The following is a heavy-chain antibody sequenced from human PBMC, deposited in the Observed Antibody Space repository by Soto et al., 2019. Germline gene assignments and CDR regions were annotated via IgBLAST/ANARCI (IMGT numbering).Heavy chain of an antibody. J-gene: IGHJ6*02. CDR2: IWYDGSNK. D-gene: IGHD2-15*01. V-gene: IGHV3-33*01. Sequence: GGSLRLSCAAAGFTFISYGMQWVRQAPGKGLDWVAVIWYDGSNKYYADSVKGRFTISRDNSKNTLYLQMNSLRAEDTAVYYCARVLEGYCSGGSCGPVGYYYYGMDVWGQGT. CDR3: ARVLEGYCSGGSCGPVGYYYYGMDV. CDR1: GFTFISYG.